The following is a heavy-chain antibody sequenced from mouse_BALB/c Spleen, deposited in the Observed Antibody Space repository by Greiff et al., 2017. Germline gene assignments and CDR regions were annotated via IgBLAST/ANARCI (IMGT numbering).Heavy chain of an antibody. CDR3: ARGSSFGYYAMDY. Sequence: QVQLQQSGAELMKPGASVKISCKATGYTFSSYWIEWVKQRPGHGLEWIGEILPGSGSTNYNEKFKGKATFTADTSSNTAYMQLSSLTSEDSAVYYCARGSSFGYYAMDYWGQGTSGTVSS. D-gene: IGHD1-1*01. V-gene: IGHV1-9*01. CDR1: GYTFSSYW. CDR2: ILPGSGST. J-gene: IGHJ4*01.